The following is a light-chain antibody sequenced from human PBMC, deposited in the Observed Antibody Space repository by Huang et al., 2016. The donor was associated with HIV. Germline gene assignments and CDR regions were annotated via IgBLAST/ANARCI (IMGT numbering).Light chain of an antibody. Sequence: EVVMTQSPNTLSVSPGERATLSCRASQSIGSNLAWYQQKPGQAPRLLIYRASARAAGVPARFSGSGSGTELTLTISSLQSEDFAIYYCQQYNNWPPLTFGGGTKVEI. J-gene: IGKJ4*01. CDR2: RAS. CDR3: QQYNNWPPLT. CDR1: QSIGSN. V-gene: IGKV3-15*01.